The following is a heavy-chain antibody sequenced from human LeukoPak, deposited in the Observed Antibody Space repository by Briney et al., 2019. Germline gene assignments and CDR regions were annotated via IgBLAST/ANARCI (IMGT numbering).Heavy chain of an antibody. J-gene: IGHJ4*02. V-gene: IGHV3-48*01. CDR3: ARGGGYYDSSGDRKDLSLLDY. Sequence: GGSLRLSCAASGFTFNLYSMIWVRQAPGKGLEWLSYISSTSTTIYYADSVKGRFTISRDKAKNSLYLQMNSLRADDTAVYYCARGGGYYDSSGDRKDLSLLDYWGQGTLVTVSS. CDR1: GFTFNLYS. CDR2: ISSTSTTI. D-gene: IGHD3-22*01.